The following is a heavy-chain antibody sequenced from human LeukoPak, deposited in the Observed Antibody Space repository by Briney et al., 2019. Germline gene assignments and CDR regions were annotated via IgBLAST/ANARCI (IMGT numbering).Heavy chain of an antibody. CDR3: ASRTGCTNGVCYDYYYYMDV. CDR1: GGTFSSYA. Sequence: GASVKVSCKASGGTFSSYAISWVRQAPGQGLEWMGRIIPIFGTANYAQKFQGRVTITTDESTSTAYMELSSLRSEDTAVYYCASRTGCTNGVCYDYYYYMDVWGKGTTVTVSS. CDR2: IIPIFGTA. D-gene: IGHD2-8*01. J-gene: IGHJ6*03. V-gene: IGHV1-69*05.